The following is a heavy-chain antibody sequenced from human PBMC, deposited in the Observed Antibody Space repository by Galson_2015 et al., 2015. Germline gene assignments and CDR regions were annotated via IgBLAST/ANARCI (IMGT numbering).Heavy chain of an antibody. CDR3: ARARHIGTWFDP. D-gene: IGHD2-21*01. V-gene: IGHV4-31*03. J-gene: IGHJ5*02. CDR2: IYYSGST. CDR1: GGSISSGGYY. Sequence: TLSLTCTVSGGSISSGGYYWSWIRQHPGKGLEWIGYIYYSGSTYYNPSLKSRVTISVDTSKNQFSLKLGSVTAADTAVYYCARARHIGTWFDPWGQGTLVTVSS.